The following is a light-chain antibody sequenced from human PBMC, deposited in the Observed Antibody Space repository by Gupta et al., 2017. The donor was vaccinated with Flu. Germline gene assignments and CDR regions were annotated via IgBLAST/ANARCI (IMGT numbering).Light chain of an antibody. CDR3: KQCKHWPFT. CDR1: QTRRDSEDGNTN. J-gene: IGKJ2*01. CDR2: NAS. V-gene: IGKV2-30*01. Sequence: TPGLPSSTGGRSTQTRRDSEDGNTNLAWFHQRPGQAPRGLIYNASNRDSGVPERFSGSGSGTEFTLTISSVEAEDFAIYYCKQCKHWPFTFGQGTKLEI.